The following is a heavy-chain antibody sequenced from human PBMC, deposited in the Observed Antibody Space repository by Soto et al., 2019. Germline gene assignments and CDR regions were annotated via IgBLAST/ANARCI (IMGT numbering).Heavy chain of an antibody. CDR2: IYYSGST. D-gene: IGHD3-3*01. CDR3: ARDRRESFQQVRDGMDV. J-gene: IGHJ6*02. V-gene: IGHV4-30-4*01. CDR1: GGSISSGDYY. Sequence: SETLSLTCTVSGGSISSGDYYWSWIRQPPGKGLEWIGYIYYSGSTYYNPSLKSRVTISVDTSKSQFSLKLSSVTAADTAVYYCARDRRESFQQVRDGMDVWGQGTTGTVSS.